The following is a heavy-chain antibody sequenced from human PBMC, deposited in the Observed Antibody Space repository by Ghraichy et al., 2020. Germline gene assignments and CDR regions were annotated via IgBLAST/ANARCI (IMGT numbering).Heavy chain of an antibody. J-gene: IGHJ4*02. V-gene: IGHV3-23*01. Sequence: GGSLRLSCAASGFTFSNHAMNWVRQAPGKGLEWVSAIRGSGDSTYYADSVKGRFTISRDNSKNTLYLQMNGLRAEDTAVYYCAKDSNYGGDDCWGQGTLVTVSS. CDR1: GFTFSNHA. CDR3: AKDSNYGGDDC. CDR2: IRGSGDST. D-gene: IGHD4-23*01.